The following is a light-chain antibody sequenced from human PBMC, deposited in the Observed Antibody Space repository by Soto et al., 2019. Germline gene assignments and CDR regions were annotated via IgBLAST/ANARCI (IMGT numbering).Light chain of an antibody. V-gene: IGKV2-28*01. J-gene: IGKJ1*01. CDR1: PSLLHSNGYNY. CDR3: MQAPHNAPWT. Sequence: PVALRVIKRKTASISCRASPSLLHSNGYNYLDWYLQKPGQSPQLLIYLGSNRASGVPDRFSGSGSGSVFKQKTRRDVAVQFRVSCCMQAPHNAPWTFGQGTKVDIK. CDR2: LGS.